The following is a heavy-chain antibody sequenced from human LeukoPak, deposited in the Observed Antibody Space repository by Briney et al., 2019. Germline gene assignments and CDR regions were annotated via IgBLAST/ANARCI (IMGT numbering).Heavy chain of an antibody. D-gene: IGHD3-10*01. Sequence: PGGSLRLSCAASGFTFSSYAMSWVRQAPGKGLEWVSSISTSSSHMSYADSVKGRFTISRDNAKNSLYLQMNTLRAEDTAVYYCARDDTSAHFFDYWGQGTLVTVSS. CDR2: ISTSSSHM. CDR3: ARDDTSAHFFDY. J-gene: IGHJ4*02. V-gene: IGHV3-21*01. CDR1: GFTFSSYA.